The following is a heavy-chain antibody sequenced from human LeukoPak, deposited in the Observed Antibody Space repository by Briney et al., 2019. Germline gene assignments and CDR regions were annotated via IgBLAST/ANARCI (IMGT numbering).Heavy chain of an antibody. J-gene: IGHJ4*02. CDR2: ISGSGGST. V-gene: IGHV3-23*01. CDR1: GFTFSSYA. D-gene: IGHD6-13*01. CDR3: AKVGYSSSWGGYYFDY. Sequence: GGSLRLSCAASGFTFSSYAMSWVRQAPGGGLEWVSAISGSGGSTYYADSVKGRFTISRDNSKNTLYLQMNSLRAEDTAVYYCAKVGYSSSWGGYYFDYWGQGTLVTVSS.